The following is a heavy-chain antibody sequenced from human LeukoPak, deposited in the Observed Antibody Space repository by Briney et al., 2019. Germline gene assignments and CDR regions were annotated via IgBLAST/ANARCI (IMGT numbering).Heavy chain of an antibody. CDR1: GGSISSHY. CDR2: IYYSGST. V-gene: IGHV4-59*06. CDR3: ARSVLRYFDWLVEFDY. D-gene: IGHD3-9*01. J-gene: IGHJ4*02. Sequence: SETLSLTCTVSGGSISSHYWSWIRQPPGKGLEWIGYIYYSGSTYYNPSLKSRVTISVDTSKYQFSLKLSSVTAADTAVYYCARSVLRYFDWLVEFDYWGQGTLVTVSS.